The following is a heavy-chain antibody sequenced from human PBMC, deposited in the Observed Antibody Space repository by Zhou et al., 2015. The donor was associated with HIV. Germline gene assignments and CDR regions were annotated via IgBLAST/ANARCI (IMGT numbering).Heavy chain of an antibody. Sequence: QVQLVQSGAAVKRPGSSVVVSCKPSGGTFTSYGISWVRQAPGQGLEWMGRIIPIVGITDYAQKFQDRLTITADTSTNTASMELSSLRSDDTAVFYCVRETLQGNRWEPRRERGDWYFDFWGRGTLVTVSS. CDR2: IIPIVGIT. D-gene: IGHD1-26*01. J-gene: IGHJ2*01. V-gene: IGHV1-69*04. CDR3: VRETLQGNRWEPRRERGDWYFDF. CDR1: GGTFTSYG.